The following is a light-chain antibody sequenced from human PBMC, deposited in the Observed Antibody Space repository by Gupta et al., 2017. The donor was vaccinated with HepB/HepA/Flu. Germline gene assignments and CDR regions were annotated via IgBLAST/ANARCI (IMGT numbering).Light chain of an antibody. CDR2: AVS. CDR1: RSDVGGYNY. V-gene: IGLV2-14*03. J-gene: IGLJ2*01. CDR3: NSYTTSSTPYVV. Sequence: QSALTQPASVSGSPGKSITISCTGTRSDVGGYNYVSWYQQHPGKAPKLMIYAVSNRPSGVPNRFSGSKSGNTASLTISGLQTEDEADYYCNSYTTSSTPYVVFGGGTKLTVL.